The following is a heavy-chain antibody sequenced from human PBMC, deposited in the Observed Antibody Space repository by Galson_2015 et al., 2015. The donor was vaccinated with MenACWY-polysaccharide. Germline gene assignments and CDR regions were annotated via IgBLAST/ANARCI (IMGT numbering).Heavy chain of an antibody. V-gene: IGHV3-11*01. Sequence: SLRLSCAASGFSLGAWYMSWIRQAPGKGLGWLSYISKSGDSIYYADSVRGRFTISRDNARNSLYLQVNSLEAEDTAIYYCARGHYGLDVWGQGTTVTVSS. J-gene: IGHJ6*02. CDR3: ARGHYGLDV. CDR1: GFSLGAWY. CDR2: ISKSGDSI.